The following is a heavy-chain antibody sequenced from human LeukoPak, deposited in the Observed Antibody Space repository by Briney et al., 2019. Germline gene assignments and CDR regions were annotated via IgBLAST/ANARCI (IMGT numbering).Heavy chain of an antibody. Sequence: SETLSLTCTVSGGSINTDTYYWGWIRQPPGKGLEWIGSIHYSGITYYNPSLKSRVTISVDTSKNQLSLKLDSVTAADTAVYYCARRGRYCGGDCYHFDSWGQGTLVTVSS. J-gene: IGHJ4*02. V-gene: IGHV4-39*01. CDR3: ARRGRYCGGDCYHFDS. CDR1: GGSINTDTYY. CDR2: IHYSGIT. D-gene: IGHD2-21*02.